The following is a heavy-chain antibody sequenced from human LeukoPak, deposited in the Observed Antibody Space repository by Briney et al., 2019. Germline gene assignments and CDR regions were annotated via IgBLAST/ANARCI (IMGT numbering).Heavy chain of an antibody. CDR2: INHSGST. J-gene: IGHJ4*02. CDR3: ARDSITMIDY. Sequence: EWIGEINHSGSTNYNPSLKRRVTISVDKSKNQFSLKLSSVTAADTAVYYCARDSITMIDYWGQGTLVTVSS. V-gene: IGHV4-34*01. D-gene: IGHD3-22*01.